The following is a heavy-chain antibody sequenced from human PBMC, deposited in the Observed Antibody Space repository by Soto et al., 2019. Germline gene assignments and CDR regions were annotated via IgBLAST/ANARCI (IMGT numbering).Heavy chain of an antibody. V-gene: IGHV4-31*02. Sequence: LSVTWTVSGGSISSGGYYWSWIRQHPGKGLEWIGYIYYSGSTYYNPSLKSRVTISVDTSKNQFSLKLSSVTAADTAVYYCAREYSGYYNFDYWGQGTLVTVSS. CDR2: IYYSGST. J-gene: IGHJ4*02. CDR3: AREYSGYYNFDY. CDR1: GGSISSGGYY. D-gene: IGHD5-12*01.